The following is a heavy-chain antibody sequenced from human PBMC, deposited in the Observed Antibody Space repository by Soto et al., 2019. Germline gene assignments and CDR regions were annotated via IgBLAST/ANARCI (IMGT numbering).Heavy chain of an antibody. CDR3: ARSGNLYYYYYGMDV. V-gene: IGHV4-59*01. CDR2: IYYSGST. D-gene: IGHD4-4*01. J-gene: IGHJ6*02. CDR1: GGSISSYY. Sequence: QVQLQESGPGLVKPSETLSLTCTVSGGSISSYYWSWIRQPPGKGLEWIGYIYYSGSTNYNHSLKSRVTIAVDTSKNQFSLKLSSVTAADTAVYYCARSGNLYYYYYGMDVWGQGTTVTVSS.